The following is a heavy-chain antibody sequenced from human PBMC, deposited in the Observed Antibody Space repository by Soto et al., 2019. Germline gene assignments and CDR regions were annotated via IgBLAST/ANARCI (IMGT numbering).Heavy chain of an antibody. Sequence: ESGGGVVQPGRSLRLSCAASGFTFSSYAMHWVRQAPGKGLEWVAVISYDGSNKYYADSVKGRFTISRDNSKNTLYLQMNSLRAEDTAVYYCARDPASMVRGVISAGMDVWGQGTTVTVSS. J-gene: IGHJ6*02. V-gene: IGHV3-30-3*01. D-gene: IGHD3-10*01. CDR1: GFTFSSYA. CDR3: ARDPASMVRGVISAGMDV. CDR2: ISYDGSNK.